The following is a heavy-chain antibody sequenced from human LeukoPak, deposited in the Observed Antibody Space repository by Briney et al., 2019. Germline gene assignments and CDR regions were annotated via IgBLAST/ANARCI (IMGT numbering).Heavy chain of an antibody. CDR1: GGSISSGGYS. V-gene: IGHV4-30-2*01. D-gene: IGHD3-10*01. Sequence: PSETLSPTCAVSGGSISSGGYSWSWIRQPPGKGLEWIGYIYHSGSTYYNPSLKSRVTISVDRSKNQFSLKLSSVTAADTAVYYCASFNGSGSYYGDYWGQGTLVTVSS. J-gene: IGHJ4*02. CDR3: ASFNGSGSYYGDY. CDR2: IYHSGST.